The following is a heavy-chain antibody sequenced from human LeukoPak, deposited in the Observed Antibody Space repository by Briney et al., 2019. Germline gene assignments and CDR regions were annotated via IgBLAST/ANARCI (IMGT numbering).Heavy chain of an antibody. D-gene: IGHD3-9*01. CDR1: GFTFSSYS. J-gene: IGHJ4*02. CDR3: AKSLIRYFDWLLHPIDY. CDR2: ISSSSTYI. V-gene: IGHV3-21*01. Sequence: SGGSLRLSCAASGFTFSSYSMNWVRQAPGKGLEWVSFISSSSTYIHYADSVKGRFTISRDNAKNSLYLQMNSLRAEDTAVYYCAKSLIRYFDWLLHPIDYWGQGTLVTVSS.